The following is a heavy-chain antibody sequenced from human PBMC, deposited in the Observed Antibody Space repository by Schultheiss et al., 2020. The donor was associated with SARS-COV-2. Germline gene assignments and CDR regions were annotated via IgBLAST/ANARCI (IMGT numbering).Heavy chain of an antibody. CDR2: IYYSGST. V-gene: IGHV4-59*12. CDR1: GGSISSYY. D-gene: IGHD4-17*01. CDR3: AGEGGTVTYY. J-gene: IGHJ4*02. Sequence: SETLSLTCTVSGGSISSYYWSWIRQPPGKGLEWIGYIYYSGSTYYNPSLKSRVTISVDTSKNQFSLKLSSVTAADTAVYYCAGEGGTVTYYWGQGTLVTVAS.